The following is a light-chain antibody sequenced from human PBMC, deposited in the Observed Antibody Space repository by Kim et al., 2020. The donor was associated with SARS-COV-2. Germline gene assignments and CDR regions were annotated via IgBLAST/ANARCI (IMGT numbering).Light chain of an antibody. CDR1: HSVSSN. V-gene: IGKV3-15*01. J-gene: IGKJ3*01. CDR2: GAS. CDR3: QQYNYWPPA. Sequence: VSPGERATLSCRASHSVSSNLAWYQQKPGQAPRLLIYGASTRATGVPARFSGSGSGTEFTLTISSLQSEDFAVYFCQQYNYWPPAFGPGTKVDIK.